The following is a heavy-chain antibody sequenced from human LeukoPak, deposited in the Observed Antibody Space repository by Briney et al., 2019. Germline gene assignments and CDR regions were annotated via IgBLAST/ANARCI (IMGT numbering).Heavy chain of an antibody. CDR1: GFTFSSYE. CDR3: ARSSGSDRPMSY. D-gene: IGHD3-22*01. Sequence: PRGSPRDSRAASGFTFSSYETNWVRQAPGKGLQWISHIDSTDTIHYADSLKGRFTISRDNAKNSLYLQMNSLRAEDTAVYYCARSSGSDRPMSYWG. J-gene: IGHJ4*01. CDR2: IDSTDTI. V-gene: IGHV3-48*03.